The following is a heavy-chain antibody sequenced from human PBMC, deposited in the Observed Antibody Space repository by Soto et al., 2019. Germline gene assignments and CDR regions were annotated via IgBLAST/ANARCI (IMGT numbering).Heavy chain of an antibody. Sequence: PXETLTLPCSVSGCTISGYSWTWIRQPAGKGLEWIGRIYSSGNTKYNPSLQSRVTMSLDTSNNQFSLRLTSVTAADTAVYYCARGQRFSDWFDHWGQGTLVTVSS. D-gene: IGHD3-3*01. CDR2: IYSSGNT. V-gene: IGHV4-4*07. CDR1: GCTISGYS. J-gene: IGHJ5*02. CDR3: ARGQRFSDWFDH.